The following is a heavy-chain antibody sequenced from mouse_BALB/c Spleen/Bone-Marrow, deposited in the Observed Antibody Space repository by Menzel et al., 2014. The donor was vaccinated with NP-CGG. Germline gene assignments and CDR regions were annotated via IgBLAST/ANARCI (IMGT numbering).Heavy chain of an antibody. J-gene: IGHJ2*01. CDR3: TRGGNWDDFDY. D-gene: IGHD4-1*01. CDR2: ISSGSSII. Sequence: EVMLVESGGGLVQPGGSRKLSCAASGFTLSSFGMHWVRQAPEKGLEWVAYISSGSSIIYYADTVKGRLTISRDDPKNTLFLQMTSLRSEDTAMYYCTRGGNWDDFDYWGQGTTLTVSS. CDR1: GFTLSSFG. V-gene: IGHV5-17*02.